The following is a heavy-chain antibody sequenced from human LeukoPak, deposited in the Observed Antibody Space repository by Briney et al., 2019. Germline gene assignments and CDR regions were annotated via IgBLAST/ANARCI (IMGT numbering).Heavy chain of an antibody. V-gene: IGHV3-74*01. CDR1: GFTFSSYW. D-gene: IGHD1-26*01. J-gene: IGHJ4*02. Sequence: GGSLRLPCAASGFTFSSYWMHWVRQAPGKGLVWVSRTNSDGSSTSYADSVKGRFTISRDNAKNTLYLQMNSLRAEDTAVYYCARVSPRVGATYYFDYWGQGTLVTVSS. CDR2: TNSDGSST. CDR3: ARVSPRVGATYYFDY.